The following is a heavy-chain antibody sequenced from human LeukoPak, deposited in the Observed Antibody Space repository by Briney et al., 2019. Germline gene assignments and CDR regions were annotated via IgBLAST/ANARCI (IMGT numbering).Heavy chain of an antibody. Sequence: ASVKVSCKAFGYTFTGYWMHWVRQAPGQGLEWMGGIIPIFGTANYAQKFQGRVTMTGNTSISTAYMELSSLRSEDTAVYYCARGVTMVRGVIPNYWGQGTLVTVSS. CDR1: GYTFTGYW. V-gene: IGHV1-2*02. D-gene: IGHD3-10*01. J-gene: IGHJ4*02. CDR3: ARGVTMVRGVIPNY. CDR2: IIPIFGTA.